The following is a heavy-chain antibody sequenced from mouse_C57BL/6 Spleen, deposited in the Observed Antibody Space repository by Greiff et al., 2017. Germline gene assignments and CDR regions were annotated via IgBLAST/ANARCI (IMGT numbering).Heavy chain of an antibody. CDR1: GYTFTDYY. V-gene: IGHV1-26*01. J-gene: IGHJ2*01. CDR2: INPNNGGT. CDR3: ARGEYFDY. Sequence: EVQLQQSGPELVKPGASVKISCKASGYTFTDYYMNWVKQSHGKSLEWIGDINPNNGGTSYNQKFKGKDTLTVDKSSSTAYMELRSLTSEDSAVYYYARGEYFDYWGQGTTLTVSS.